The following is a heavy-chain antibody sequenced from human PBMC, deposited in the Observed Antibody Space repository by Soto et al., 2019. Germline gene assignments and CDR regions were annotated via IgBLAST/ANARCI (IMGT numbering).Heavy chain of an antibody. CDR1: GYTFTSYA. V-gene: IGHV1-3*01. CDR2: INAGNGNT. J-gene: IGHJ3*02. Sequence: QVQLVQSGAEVKKPGASVKVSCKASGYTFTSYAMHWVRQATGQRLEWMGWINAGNGNTKYSQKFQGRVTITRDTSASTASMELSSLRSEDTAVYYCAMSYYGSGSYVAFDIWGQGTMVTVSS. CDR3: AMSYYGSGSYVAFDI. D-gene: IGHD3-10*01.